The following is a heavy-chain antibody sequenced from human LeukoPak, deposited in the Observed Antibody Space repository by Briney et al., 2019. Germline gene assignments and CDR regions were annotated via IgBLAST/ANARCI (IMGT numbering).Heavy chain of an antibody. CDR2: MHTSGGT. J-gene: IGHJ4*02. D-gene: IGHD3-10*01. V-gene: IGHV4-61*02. CDR3: ARDSYYYGSGSYYLDY. CDR1: GGSISSGSYY. Sequence: SETLSLTCTVSGGSISSGSYYWTWIRQPAGKGLEWIGRMHTSGGTNYNPSLKSRLTMSVDTSKNQFSLKLSSVTAADTAVYYCARDSYYYGSGSYYLDYWGQGTLGTVSS.